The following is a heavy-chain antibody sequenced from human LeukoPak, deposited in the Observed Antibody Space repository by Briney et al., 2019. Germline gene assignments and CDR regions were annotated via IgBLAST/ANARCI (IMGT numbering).Heavy chain of an antibody. Sequence: GGSLTLSCAASGFSFSSYALSWVRQAPGKGLEWLSSISGRRGGTNHADSVKGRFTISRDNSRNTLYLQTNSLRAEDTAIYYCAKDLEFSGYDALDIWGQGTMVTVS. V-gene: IGHV3-23*01. CDR1: GFSFSSYA. D-gene: IGHD5-12*01. J-gene: IGHJ3*02. CDR3: AKDLEFSGYDALDI. CDR2: ISGRRGGT.